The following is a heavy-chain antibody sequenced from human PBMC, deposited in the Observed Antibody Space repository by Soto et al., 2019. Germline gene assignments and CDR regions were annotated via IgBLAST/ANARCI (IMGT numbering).Heavy chain of an antibody. D-gene: IGHD3-16*02. CDR3: ARQLISFGGVFVKGYFFDS. J-gene: IGHJ4*02. V-gene: IGHV3-33*05. CDR1: GFRFSSYG. Sequence: PGGSLRLSCRTSGFRFSSYGMHWVRQAPGKGPEWVAFISGDGSNTEYVDSVRGRFTVSRDNAKNSLYLQMNSLRAEDTAVYYCARQLISFGGVFVKGYFFDSSGQGTPVTVSS. CDR2: ISGDGSNT.